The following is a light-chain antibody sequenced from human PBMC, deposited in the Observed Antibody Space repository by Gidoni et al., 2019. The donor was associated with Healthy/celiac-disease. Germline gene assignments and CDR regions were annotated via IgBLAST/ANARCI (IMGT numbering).Light chain of an antibody. J-gene: IGKJ2*01. Sequence: DIQMTQSPSSLSASVGDRVTITCQASQDISNYLNWYQQKTGKAPKLLIYDASNLETGVPSRFSGSGSGTDFTFTISSLQPEDIATYYCQQYDNLPYTFXQXTKLXIK. CDR1: QDISNY. CDR2: DAS. V-gene: IGKV1-33*01. CDR3: QQYDNLPYT.